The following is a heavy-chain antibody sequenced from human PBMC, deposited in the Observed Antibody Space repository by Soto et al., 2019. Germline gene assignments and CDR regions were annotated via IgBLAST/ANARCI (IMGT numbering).Heavy chain of an antibody. J-gene: IGHJ4*02. V-gene: IGHV3-11*01. CDR2: VSSSGTTM. D-gene: IGHD6-6*01. Sequence: QVQLAESGGGLVEPGGYLRISCAASGFTFSDYDMSWIRQSPGKGLEWVSFVSSSGTTMYFADSVKGWFTISRDNAKNSLYLQMNSLRAEDTAVYYCARMGPRAARPSYWGQGTLVTVSS. CDR1: GFTFSDYD. CDR3: ARMGPRAARPSY.